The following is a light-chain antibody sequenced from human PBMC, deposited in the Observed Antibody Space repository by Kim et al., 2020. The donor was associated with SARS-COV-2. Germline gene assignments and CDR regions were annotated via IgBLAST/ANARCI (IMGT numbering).Light chain of an antibody. V-gene: IGLV1-40*01. CDR2: GNT. CDR3: QSYDSSLSHAV. CDR1: SSNSGADYD. Sequence: RIPISGTRGSSNSGADYDVHWYQHLPGTAPTLLIYGNTNRPSGVPDRFSGSKSGTSASLAITGLQAEDEADYSCQSYDSSLSHAVFGGGTQLTVL. J-gene: IGLJ7*01.